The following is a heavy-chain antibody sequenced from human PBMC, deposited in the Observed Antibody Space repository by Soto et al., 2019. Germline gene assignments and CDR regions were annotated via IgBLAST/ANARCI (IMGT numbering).Heavy chain of an antibody. D-gene: IGHD2-8*01. CDR1: GFSVSDYA. CDR3: TKSRRSVLMVYGFGGMDV. CDR2: ISGSGDGT. V-gene: IGHV3-23*01. Sequence: GGSLRLSCAASGFSVSDYAMSWVRQAPGKGLEWVSSISGSGDGTYYGDSVKGRFTLSRDTSQKTLYLQMNNLRGEDTAVYFCTKSRRSVLMVYGFGGMDVWGRGTTVTVSS. J-gene: IGHJ6*02.